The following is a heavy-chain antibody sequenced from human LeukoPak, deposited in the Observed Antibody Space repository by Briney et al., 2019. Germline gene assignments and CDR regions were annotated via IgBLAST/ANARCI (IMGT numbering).Heavy chain of an antibody. CDR3: ARDQAAALYYFDY. CDR2: INAGNGNT. CDR1: GYTFTSYA. J-gene: IGHJ4*02. Sequence: ASVEVSCKASGYTFTSYAMHWVRQAPGQRLEWMGWINAGNGNTKYSQKFQGRVTITRDTSASTAYMELSSLRSEDTAVYYCARDQAAALYYFDYWGQGTLVTVSS. V-gene: IGHV1-3*01. D-gene: IGHD2-15*01.